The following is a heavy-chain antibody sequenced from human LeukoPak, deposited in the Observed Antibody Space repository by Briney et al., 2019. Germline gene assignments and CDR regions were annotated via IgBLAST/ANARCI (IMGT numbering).Heavy chain of an antibody. D-gene: IGHD6-13*01. CDR2: INPNSGGT. V-gene: IGHV1-2*06. CDR1: GYNFSNYY. CDR3: ARERARAAAGSWFGY. Sequence: ASVKVSCKASGYNFSNYYMHWVRQAPGQGLEWMGRINPNSGGTNYAQKFQGRVTMTRDTSISTAYMELSRLRSDDTAVYYCARERARAAAGSWFGYWGQGTLVTVSS. J-gene: IGHJ4*02.